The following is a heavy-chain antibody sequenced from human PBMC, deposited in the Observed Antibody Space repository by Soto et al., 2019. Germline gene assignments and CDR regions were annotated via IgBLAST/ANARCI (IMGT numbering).Heavy chain of an antibody. Sequence: GGSLRLSCAASGFTFSSYAMSWVRQAPGKGLEWVSAISGSGGSTYYADSVKGRLTISRDNSKNTLYLQMNSLRAEDTAVYYCAKDPGGTIFGVVIIRRMDVWGKGTTVTVSS. V-gene: IGHV3-23*01. J-gene: IGHJ6*03. D-gene: IGHD3-3*01. CDR3: AKDPGGTIFGVVIIRRMDV. CDR2: ISGSGGST. CDR1: GFTFSSYA.